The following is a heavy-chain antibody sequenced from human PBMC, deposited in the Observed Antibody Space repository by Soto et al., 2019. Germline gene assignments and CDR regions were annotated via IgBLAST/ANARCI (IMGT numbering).Heavy chain of an antibody. Sequence: QVQLVQSGAEVKKPGASVKVSCKASGYTFTSYAMHWVRQAPGQRLEWMGWINAGNGNTIYSQKFQGRVTITRDTSVSTTYMALSSLRSEDTAVYYCARDLQADYWGQGTLFSVSS. V-gene: IGHV1-3*01. CDR2: INAGNGNT. CDR1: GYTFTSYA. J-gene: IGHJ4*02. CDR3: ARDLQADY.